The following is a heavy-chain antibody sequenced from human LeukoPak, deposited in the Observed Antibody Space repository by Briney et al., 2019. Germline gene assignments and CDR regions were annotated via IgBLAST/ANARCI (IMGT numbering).Heavy chain of an antibody. Sequence: PGGSLRLSCAASGLTFSSYSMNWVRQAPRKGLEWVSYISSSSSTIYYADSVKGRFTISRDNAKNSLYLQMNSLRAEDTAVYYCARDRGAREYCVYWGQGTLVTVSS. J-gene: IGHJ4*02. CDR3: ARDRGAREYCVY. V-gene: IGHV3-48*01. D-gene: IGHD4/OR15-4a*01. CDR2: ISSSSSTI. CDR1: GLTFSSYS.